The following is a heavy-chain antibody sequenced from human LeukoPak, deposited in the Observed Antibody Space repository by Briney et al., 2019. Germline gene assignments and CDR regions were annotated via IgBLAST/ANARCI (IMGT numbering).Heavy chain of an antibody. V-gene: IGHV4-34*01. CDR3: ARSGRDSSGWSPFDP. CDR1: GGSFSGYY. J-gene: IGHJ5*02. CDR2: INHSGST. Sequence: PSETLSLTCAVYGGSFSGYYWSWIRQPPGKGLEWIGEINHSGSTNYNPSLKSRVTISVDTSKNQFSLKLSSVTAADTAVYYCARSGRDSSGWSPFDPWGQGTPVTVSS. D-gene: IGHD6-19*01.